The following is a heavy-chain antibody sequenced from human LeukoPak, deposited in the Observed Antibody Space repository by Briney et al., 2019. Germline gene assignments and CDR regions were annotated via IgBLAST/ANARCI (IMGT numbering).Heavy chain of an antibody. D-gene: IGHD3-22*01. CDR1: GFTFSSYA. J-gene: IGHJ4*02. CDR2: ISGSGGST. Sequence: GGSLRLSCAASGFTFSSYAMSWVRQAPGKGLEWVSAISGSGGSTYYADSVKGRFTISRDNSKNTLYLQMNSLRAEDTAVYYCAKDLPPNYHDSSGYFDYWGQGTLVTVSS. CDR3: AKDLPPNYHDSSGYFDY. V-gene: IGHV3-23*01.